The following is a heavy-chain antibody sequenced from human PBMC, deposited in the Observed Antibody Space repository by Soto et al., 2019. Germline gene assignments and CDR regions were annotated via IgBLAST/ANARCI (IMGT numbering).Heavy chain of an antibody. CDR3: ALRVTMVRGVIPDYGMDV. D-gene: IGHD3-10*01. V-gene: IGHV5-51*01. CDR2: IYPGDSDT. CDR1: GYSFTSYW. Sequence: GESLKISCQGSGYSFTSYWIGWVRQMPGKGLEWMGIIYPGDSDTRYSPSFQGQVTISADKSISTAYLQWSSLKASDAAMYYCALRVTMVRGVIPDYGMDVWGQGTTVTVSS. J-gene: IGHJ6*02.